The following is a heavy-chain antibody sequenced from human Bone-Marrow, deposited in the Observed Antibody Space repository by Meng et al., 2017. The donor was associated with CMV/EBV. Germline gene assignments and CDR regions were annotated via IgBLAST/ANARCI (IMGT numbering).Heavy chain of an antibody. Sequence: ASVKGSCTASGHTLPSYGISWVRQAPGQGLVWMGWISAYNGNTNYVQKLQGRVTMTTDTSTSTAYMELRSLRSDDTAGYYWARDTGYSSVWYGSNWVEPWGQGSLVTVSS. J-gene: IGHJ5*02. CDR1: GHTLPSYG. CDR3: ARDTGYSSVWYGSNWVEP. V-gene: IGHV1-18*01. D-gene: IGHD6-19*01. CDR2: ISAYNGNT.